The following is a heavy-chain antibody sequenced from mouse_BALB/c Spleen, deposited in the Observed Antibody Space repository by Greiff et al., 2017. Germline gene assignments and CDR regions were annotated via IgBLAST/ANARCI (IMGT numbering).Heavy chain of an antibody. J-gene: IGHJ3*01. CDR3: ARHERSWFAY. Sequence: DVKLVESGADLVKPGGSLTLSCAASGFTFSSYGMSWVRQTPDKRLEWVATISSGGSTYYPDTVKGRFTISRDNAKNTLYLQMSSLKSEDTALYYCARHERSWFAYWGQGTLVTVSA. V-gene: IGHV5-6*02. CDR1: GFTFSSYG. CDR2: ISSGGST.